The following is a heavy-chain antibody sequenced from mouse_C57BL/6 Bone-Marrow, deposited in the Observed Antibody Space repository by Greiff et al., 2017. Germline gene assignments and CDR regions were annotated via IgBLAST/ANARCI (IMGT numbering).Heavy chain of an antibody. CDR3: GLLLYYFDY. J-gene: IGHJ2*01. CDR2: IDPSDSYT. D-gene: IGHD2-12*01. V-gene: IGHV1-69*01. CDR1: GYTFTSYW. Sequence: QVQLQQPGAELVMPGASVKLSCKASGYTFTSYWMHWVKQRPGQGLEWIGEIDPSDSYTNYNQKFKGKSTLTVDKSSSTAYMQLSSLTSEDSAVYYCGLLLYYFDYWGQGTTLTVSS.